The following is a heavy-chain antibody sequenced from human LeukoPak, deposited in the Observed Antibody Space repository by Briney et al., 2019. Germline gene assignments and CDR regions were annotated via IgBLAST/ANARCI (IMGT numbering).Heavy chain of an antibody. Sequence: SETLSLTCTVSGGSISSGDYYWSWIRQPPGKGLEWIGYIYYSGSTYYNPSLKSRVTISVDTSKNQFSLKLSSVTAADTAVYYCVRDSEPDDPNYYYYYMDVWGKGTTVTVSS. CDR3: VRDSEPDDPNYYYYYMDV. J-gene: IGHJ6*03. CDR1: GGSISSGDYY. CDR2: IYYSGST. D-gene: IGHD1-14*01. V-gene: IGHV4-30-4*02.